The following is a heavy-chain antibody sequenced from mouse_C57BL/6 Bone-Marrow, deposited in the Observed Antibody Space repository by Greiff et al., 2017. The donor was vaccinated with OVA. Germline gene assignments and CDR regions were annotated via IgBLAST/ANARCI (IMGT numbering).Heavy chain of an antibody. CDR2: IHPNSGST. J-gene: IGHJ2*01. Sequence: VQLQQPGAELVKPGASVKLSCKASGYTFTSYWMHWVKQRPGQGLEWIGMIHPNSGSTNYNEKFKSKATLTVDKSSSTAYMQLSSLTSEDSAVAYCSGAYYGSSYVYWGQGTTLTVSS. CDR1: GYTFTSYW. D-gene: IGHD1-1*01. V-gene: IGHV1-64*01. CDR3: SGAYYGSSYVY.